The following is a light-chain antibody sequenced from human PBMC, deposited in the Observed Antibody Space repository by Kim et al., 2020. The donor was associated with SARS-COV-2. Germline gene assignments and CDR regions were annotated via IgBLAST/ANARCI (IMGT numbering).Light chain of an antibody. CDR3: QQYSSSPLT. Sequence: SPGGGATPFCRASKSVSGRFLAWYQQKPGQAPRLLIYGASSRDSAIPDRFSGSGSGTDFTLTIARLEPEDFAVYYCQQYSSSPLTFGGGTKVDIK. CDR2: GAS. V-gene: IGKV3-20*01. CDR1: KSVSGRF. J-gene: IGKJ4*02.